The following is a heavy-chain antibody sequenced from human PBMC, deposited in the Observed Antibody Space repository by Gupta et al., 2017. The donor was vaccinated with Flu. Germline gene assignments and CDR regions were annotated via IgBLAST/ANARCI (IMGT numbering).Heavy chain of an antibody. Sequence: YAMSWIRQAPGKGLECVSTISGSGDNTYYADSGKGRFTISRDNSKNTLHLKINTLRADDTAVYYCAKAGYNDHWRNNWFDRWGQGTLVTVSS. CDR2: ISGSGDNT. J-gene: IGHJ5*02. CDR1: YA. V-gene: IGHV3-23*01. D-gene: IGHD5-18*01. CDR3: AKAGYNDHWRNNWFDR.